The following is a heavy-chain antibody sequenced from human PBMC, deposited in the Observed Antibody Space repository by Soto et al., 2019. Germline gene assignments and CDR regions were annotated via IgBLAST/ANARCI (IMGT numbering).Heavy chain of an antibody. CDR1: GFTFSSYA. D-gene: IGHD3-22*01. J-gene: IGHJ4*02. V-gene: IGHV3-23*01. Sequence: TGGSLRLSCAASGFTFSSYAMSWVRQAPGKGLEWVSAISGSGGSTYYADSVKGRFTISRDNSKNTLYLQMNSLRAEDTAVYYCAKVLPTYYYDSSGYYYWGQGTLVTVSS. CDR2: ISGSGGST. CDR3: AKVLPTYYYDSSGYYY.